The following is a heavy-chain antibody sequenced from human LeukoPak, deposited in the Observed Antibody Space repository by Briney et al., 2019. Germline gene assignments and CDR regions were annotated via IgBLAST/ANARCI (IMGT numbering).Heavy chain of an antibody. CDR3: ARDIGDSSGYYGSYFDC. J-gene: IGHJ4*02. CDR2: IKQDGSEK. CDR1: GFIFSSYW. Sequence: PGGSLRLSCAASGFIFSSYWMSWVRQAPGKGLEWVANIKQDGSEKYYVDSVKGRFTISRDNAKNSLYLEMNSLRAEDTAVYYCARDIGDSSGYYGSYFDCWGQGTLVTVSS. D-gene: IGHD3-22*01. V-gene: IGHV3-7*01.